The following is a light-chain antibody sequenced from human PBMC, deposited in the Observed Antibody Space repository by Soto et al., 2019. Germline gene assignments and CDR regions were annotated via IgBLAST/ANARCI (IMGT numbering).Light chain of an antibody. CDR1: QGVSDN. Sequence: EIVMTQSPATLSVSPGERATLSCRANQGVSDNLAWYQQRPGQPPRLLIYGPSTRATGIPARFSGSGSGTEFTLTISSLQSEDFAVYYCQQYNDWPLTFGPGTKVDIK. V-gene: IGKV3-15*01. CDR3: QQYNDWPLT. J-gene: IGKJ3*01. CDR2: GPS.